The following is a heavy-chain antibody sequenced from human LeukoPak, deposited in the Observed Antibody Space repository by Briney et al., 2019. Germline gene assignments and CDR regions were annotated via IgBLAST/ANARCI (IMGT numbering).Heavy chain of an antibody. CDR3: AREAGYYVDDIGYYYLDY. V-gene: IGHV4-4*07. J-gene: IGHJ4*02. CDR2: IYSSGST. D-gene: IGHD3-22*01. Sequence: SETLSLTCIVSGDSISRHYWNWIRRPAGKGLEWVGRIYSSGSTSYNPSLKSRVSMSADPSKNEFSVNLRSVTAADSAVYYCAREAGYYVDDIGYYYLDYWGRGILVTVSS. CDR1: GDSISRHY.